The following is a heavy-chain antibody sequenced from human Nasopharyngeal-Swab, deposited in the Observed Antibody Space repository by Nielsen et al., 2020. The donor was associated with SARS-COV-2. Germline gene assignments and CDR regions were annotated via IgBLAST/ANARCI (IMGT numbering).Heavy chain of an antibody. CDR3: ARDKPGITIFGVVIGPFDY. CDR1: GFTFSSYE. V-gene: IGHV3-48*03. Sequence: GESLKISCAASGFTFSSYEMNWVRQAPGKGLEWVSYISSSGSTIYYADSVKGRFTTSRDNAMNSLYLQMNSLRAEDTAVYYCARDKPGITIFGVVIGPFDYWGQGTLVTVSS. CDR2: ISSSGSTI. D-gene: IGHD3-3*01. J-gene: IGHJ4*02.